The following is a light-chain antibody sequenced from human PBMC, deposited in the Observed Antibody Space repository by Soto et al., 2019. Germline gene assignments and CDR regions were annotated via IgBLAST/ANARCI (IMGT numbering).Light chain of an antibody. CDR3: QQYNNWPPFLT. V-gene: IGKV3-15*01. J-gene: IGKJ4*01. CDR1: QSVSSSS. CDR2: GAS. Sequence: EIVLTQSPGTLSLSPGERATLSCRASQSVSSSSLAWYQQKPGQAPRLLIYGASTRATGIPARFSGSGSGTEFTLTISSLQSEDFAVYYCQQYNNWPPFLTFGGGTKVDIK.